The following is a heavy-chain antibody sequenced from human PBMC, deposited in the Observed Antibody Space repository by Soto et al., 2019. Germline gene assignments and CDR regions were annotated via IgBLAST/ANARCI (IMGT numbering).Heavy chain of an antibody. CDR2: IYYSGST. CDR3: ARANWYSEY. CDR1: GGSISSYY. Sequence: PSETLSLTCTVSGGSISSYYWSWIRQPPGKGLEWIGYIYYSGSTNYNPSLKSRVTMSVDTSKNQVSLNLTSLTAADTAVYYCARANWYSEYWGQGPLVTVSP. V-gene: IGHV4-59*01. J-gene: IGHJ4*02. D-gene: IGHD7-27*01.